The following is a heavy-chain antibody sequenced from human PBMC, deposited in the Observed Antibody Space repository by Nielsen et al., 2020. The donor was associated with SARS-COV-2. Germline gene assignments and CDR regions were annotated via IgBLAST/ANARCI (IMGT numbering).Heavy chain of an antibody. D-gene: IGHD2-15*01. J-gene: IGHJ4*02. CDR3: ARAKSGYCGGGSCYRIFDS. V-gene: IGHV4-59*01. Sequence: WIRQPPGKGLEWIGYIYYSGRTNYNPSLKSRVTLSEDTSKNQFSLKLNSVTAADTAVYYCARAKSGYCGGGSCYRIFDSWGQGTLVTVSS. CDR2: IYYSGRT.